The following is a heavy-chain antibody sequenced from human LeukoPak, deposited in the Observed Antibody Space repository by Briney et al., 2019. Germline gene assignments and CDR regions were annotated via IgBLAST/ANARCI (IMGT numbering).Heavy chain of an antibody. CDR3: ARDCSSTSCYFANRDAFDI. J-gene: IGHJ3*02. Sequence: SETLSLTCTVFGGSISSYYWSWIRQPAGKGLEWIGRIYTSGSTNYNPSLKSRVTMSVDTSKNQFSLKLSSVTAADTAVYYCARDCSSTSCYFANRDAFDIWGQGTMVTVSS. D-gene: IGHD2-2*01. V-gene: IGHV4-4*07. CDR1: GGSISSYY. CDR2: IYTSGST.